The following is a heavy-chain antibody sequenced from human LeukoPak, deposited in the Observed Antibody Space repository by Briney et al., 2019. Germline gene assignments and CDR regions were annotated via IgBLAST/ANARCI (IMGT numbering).Heavy chain of an antibody. J-gene: IGHJ6*02. CDR2: IYYSGST. CDR1: GGSISSYY. Sequence: PSETLSPTCTVSGGSISSYYWSWLRQPPGKGLEWIGYIYYSGSTNYNPSLKSRVTISVDTSKNQFSLKLSSVTAEDTAVYYCARDPIVLVGEFMDDWGQGTPVTVSS. V-gene: IGHV4-59*01. D-gene: IGHD3-10*01. CDR3: ARDPIVLVGEFMDD.